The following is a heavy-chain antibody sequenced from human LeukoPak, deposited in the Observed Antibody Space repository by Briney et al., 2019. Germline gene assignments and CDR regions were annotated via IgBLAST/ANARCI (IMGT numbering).Heavy chain of an antibody. CDR1: GFTVSSNY. CDR3: ARGGSGNDISPFYEGYYMDV. J-gene: IGHJ6*03. CDR2: IYSGGST. Sequence: GGSLRLSCAASGFTVSSNYMSWVRQAPGKGLEWVSVIYSGGSTYYADSVKGRFTISRDNSKNTLYLQMNSLRAEDTAVYYCARGGSGNDISPFYEGYYMDVWGKGTTVTISS. V-gene: IGHV3-53*01. D-gene: IGHD3-10*01.